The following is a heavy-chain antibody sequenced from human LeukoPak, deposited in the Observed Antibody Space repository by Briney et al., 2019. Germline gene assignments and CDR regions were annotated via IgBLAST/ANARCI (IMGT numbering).Heavy chain of an antibody. J-gene: IGHJ4*02. CDR3: AREVRTTGTDFLHFDY. Sequence: GGSLRLSCAASGFTFSSYAMHWVRQAPGKGLEWVAVISYDGSNKYYADSVKGRFTISRDNSKNTLYLQMNSLRAEDTAVYYCAREVRTTGTDFLHFDYWGQGTLVTVSS. D-gene: IGHD1-1*01. CDR2: ISYDGSNK. CDR1: GFTFSSYA. V-gene: IGHV3-30-3*01.